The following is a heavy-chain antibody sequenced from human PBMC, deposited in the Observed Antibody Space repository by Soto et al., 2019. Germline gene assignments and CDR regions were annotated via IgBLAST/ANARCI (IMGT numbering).Heavy chain of an antibody. Sequence: ERQLLESGGGLGQPGGSLRLSCVASGITFSNYAMSWVRQAPGQGPEWVSAIDGSGYNTYYADSVKGRFTISRDNSKNTLDLQMNILRGDDTAVHYCARGITRTWTEGYCDYWGQGLLVTVSS. CDR2: IDGSGYNT. CDR1: GITFSNYA. CDR3: ARGITRTWTEGYCDY. D-gene: IGHD1-20*01. J-gene: IGHJ4*02. V-gene: IGHV3-23*01.